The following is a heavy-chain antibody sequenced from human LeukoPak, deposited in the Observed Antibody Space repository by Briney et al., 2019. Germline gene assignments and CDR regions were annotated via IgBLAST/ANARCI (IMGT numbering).Heavy chain of an antibody. CDR1: GGSFSGYY. J-gene: IGHJ1*01. V-gene: IGHV4-34*01. D-gene: IGHD6-13*01. CDR3: ARISYSRIRGLQH. Sequence: SETLSLTCAVSGGSFSGYYWSWIRQPPGKGLEWIGEINHSGSTNYNPSLKSRVTISVDTSKNQFSLKLSSVTAADTAVYYCARISYSRIRGLQHWGQGTLVTVPS. CDR2: INHSGST.